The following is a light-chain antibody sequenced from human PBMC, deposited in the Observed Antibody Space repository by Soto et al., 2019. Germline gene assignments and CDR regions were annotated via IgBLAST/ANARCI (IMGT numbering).Light chain of an antibody. CDR1: SSDVGGYNY. CDR2: EVS. Sequence: QSALTQPASVSGSPGQSITISCTGTSSDVGGYNYVSWYQQHPGKAPILMIYEVSKRPSGVSDRFSGSTSGNTASLTIAGLQAEDEADYYGSSYTSSTTWVFGGGTQLTVL. CDR3: SSYTSSTTWV. V-gene: IGLV2-14*01. J-gene: IGLJ3*02.